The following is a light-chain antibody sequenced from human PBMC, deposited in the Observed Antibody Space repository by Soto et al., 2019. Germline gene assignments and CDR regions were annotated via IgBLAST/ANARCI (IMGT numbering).Light chain of an antibody. CDR1: QGISSL. CDR2: TAS. J-gene: IGKJ4*01. CDR3: QQANSFPLT. V-gene: IGKV1-12*01. Sequence: DIQMTQSPSSVSAYVGDRVTITCRARQGISSLLAWYQQKPGKAPNLLLHTASSVQSGVPSRFSGSGSGTDYTLDIRSLQPQDFATYYCQQANSFPLTFGGGTKVEIK.